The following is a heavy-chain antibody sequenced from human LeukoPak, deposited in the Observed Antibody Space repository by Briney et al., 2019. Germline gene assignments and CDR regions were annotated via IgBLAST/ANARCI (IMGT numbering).Heavy chain of an antibody. D-gene: IGHD3-10*02. CDR2: IYTGGST. J-gene: IGHJ3*02. V-gene: IGHV3-53*01. CDR3: AQYNYVHAVFDI. CDR1: GFIVSSNY. Sequence: PGGSLRLSCAASGFIVSSNYMSWVRQAPGKGREWVSVIYTGGSTYYADSVKGRFTISRDNSKNTLYLQLNSLRAEDTAVYYCAQYNYVHAVFDIWGQGTMVTVSS.